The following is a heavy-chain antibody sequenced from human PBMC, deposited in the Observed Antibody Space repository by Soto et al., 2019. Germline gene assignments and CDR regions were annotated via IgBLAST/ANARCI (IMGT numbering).Heavy chain of an antibody. D-gene: IGHD1-1*01. V-gene: IGHV3-11*06. CDR1: GFTLSYHY. CDR3: VKSGDNYNLLDY. J-gene: IGHJ4*02. CDR2: SSNSGSFT. Sequence: GGSLRLSCAASGFTLSYHYMSWIRQAPGKGLEWIGYSSNSGSFTRYADSVKGRFSISRDNARSSLYLQISSLRGDDTATYYCVKSGDNYNLLDYWGQGTPVTVSS.